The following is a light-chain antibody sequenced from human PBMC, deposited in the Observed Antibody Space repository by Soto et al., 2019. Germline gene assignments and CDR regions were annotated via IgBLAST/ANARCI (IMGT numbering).Light chain of an antibody. Sequence: EIVMTQSPATLSVSPGDRATLSCRASQSVYSNLAWYQQKPGQAPRLLIYGASTRATGIPARFSGSGSGSEFTLTISSLQSEDLAVYYCQQYHNWPYTFGQGTKLEIK. J-gene: IGKJ2*01. CDR1: QSVYSN. CDR3: QQYHNWPYT. V-gene: IGKV3-15*01. CDR2: GAS.